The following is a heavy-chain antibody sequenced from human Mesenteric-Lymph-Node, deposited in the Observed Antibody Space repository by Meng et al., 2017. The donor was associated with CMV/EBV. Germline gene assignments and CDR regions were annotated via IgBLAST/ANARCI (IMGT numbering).Heavy chain of an antibody. V-gene: IGHV3-48*03. J-gene: IGHJ6*02. D-gene: IGHD3-3*01. Sequence: GGSLRLSCAASGFTFSSYEMNWVRQAPGKGLEWVSYISSSGSTIYYADSVKGRFTISRDNAKNSLYLQMNSLRAEDTAVYYCARGGYDFWSGYDLGPYGMDVWGQGTTVTVSS. CDR3: ARGGYDFWSGYDLGPYGMDV. CDR2: ISSSGSTI. CDR1: GFTFSSYE.